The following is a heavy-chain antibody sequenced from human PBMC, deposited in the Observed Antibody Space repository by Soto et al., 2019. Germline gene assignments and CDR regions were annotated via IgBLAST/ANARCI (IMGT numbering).Heavy chain of an antibody. J-gene: IGHJ6*02. D-gene: IGHD3-3*01. Sequence: QVQLVESGGGVVQPGGSLRLSCTASGFTFSSYTMHWVRQAPGEGLEWVSVISYDGRYKFYADSVKGRFTISRGNSKSTVYLQMNSLTPDDTAVYYCARDGITLYGAAPPWGIGVWGQGTSVIVSS. CDR2: ISYDGRYK. CDR1: GFTFSSYT. CDR3: ARDGITLYGAAPPWGIGV. V-gene: IGHV3-30*04.